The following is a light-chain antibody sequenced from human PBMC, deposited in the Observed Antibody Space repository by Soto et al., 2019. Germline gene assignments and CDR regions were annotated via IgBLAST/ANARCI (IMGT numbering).Light chain of an antibody. Sequence: QSALTQPRSVSGSPGQSVTISCTGTSSDVGDYDYLSWYQHHPGKAPKLMIYDVSQRPSGVPDRFSGSKSGNTASLTISGLQAEDEADYYCCSYAGSYTWVFGGGTKVTVL. CDR1: SSDVGDYDY. CDR3: CSYAGSYTWV. V-gene: IGLV2-11*01. J-gene: IGLJ3*02. CDR2: DVS.